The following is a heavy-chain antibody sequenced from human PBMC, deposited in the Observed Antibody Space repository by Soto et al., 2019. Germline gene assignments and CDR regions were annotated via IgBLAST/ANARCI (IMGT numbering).Heavy chain of an antibody. CDR1: GYTFTNYG. J-gene: IGHJ4*01. Sequence: ASVKVSCKTSGYTFTNYGLTWVRQAPGQGLEWMGWISTYNGDTNYAQRLQGRVTMTTDTSTSTAFMELRGLRSDDTAVYYCAREDYIASFDYWG. CDR2: ISTYNGDT. D-gene: IGHD2-2*02. V-gene: IGHV1-18*04. CDR3: AREDYIASFDY.